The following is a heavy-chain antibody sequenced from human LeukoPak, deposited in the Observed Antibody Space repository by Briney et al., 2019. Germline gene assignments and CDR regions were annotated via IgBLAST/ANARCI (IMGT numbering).Heavy chain of an antibody. J-gene: IGHJ3*02. CDR2: ISSSGSTI. D-gene: IGHD3-22*01. CDR1: GFTFSSYE. Sequence: GSLRLSCAASGFTFSSYEMNWVRQAPGKGLEWVSYISSSGSTIYYADSVKGRFTISRDNSKNTLYLQMNSLRAEDTAVYYCAKDYGRYDSSGQDAFDIWGQGTMVTVSS. V-gene: IGHV3-48*03. CDR3: AKDYGRYDSSGQDAFDI.